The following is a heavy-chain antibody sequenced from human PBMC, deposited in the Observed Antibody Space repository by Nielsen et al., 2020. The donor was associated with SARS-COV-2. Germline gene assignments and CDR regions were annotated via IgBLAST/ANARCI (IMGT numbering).Heavy chain of an antibody. Sequence: SETLSLTCTVSGGSISSSSYYWGWIRQPPGKGLEWIGSIYHSGSTYYNPSLKSRVTILVDTSKNQFSLKLSSVTAADTAVYYCARDHGSWELPDYWGQGTLVTVSS. D-gene: IGHD1-26*01. CDR2: IYHSGST. CDR1: GGSISSSSYY. J-gene: IGHJ4*02. V-gene: IGHV4-39*07. CDR3: ARDHGSWELPDY.